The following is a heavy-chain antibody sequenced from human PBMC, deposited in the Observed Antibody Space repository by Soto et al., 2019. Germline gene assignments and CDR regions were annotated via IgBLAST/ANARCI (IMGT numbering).Heavy chain of an antibody. Sequence: SVKVSCKASGGTFSSYAISWVRQAPGQGLEWMGGIIPIFGTANYAQKFQGRVTITADKSTSTAYMELSSLRSEDTAVYYCARERQLVRRAAVDGSDPWGQGTLVTVS. CDR3: ARERQLVRRAAVDGSDP. V-gene: IGHV1-69*06. D-gene: IGHD6-6*01. CDR2: IIPIFGTA. CDR1: GGTFSSYA. J-gene: IGHJ5*02.